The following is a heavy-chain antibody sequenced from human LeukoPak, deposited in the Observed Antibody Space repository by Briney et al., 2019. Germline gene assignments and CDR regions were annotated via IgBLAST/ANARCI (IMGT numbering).Heavy chain of an antibody. CDR1: GGSFSGYY. V-gene: IGHV4-34*01. CDR3: ARGRYDILTGYSTYYFDY. CDR2: INHSGST. D-gene: IGHD3-9*01. J-gene: IGHJ4*02. Sequence: PSETLSLACAAYGGSFSGYYWSWIRQPPGKGLEWIGEINHSGSTNYNPSLKSRVTISVDTSKNQFSLKLSSVTAADTAVYYCARGRYDILTGYSTYYFDYWGQGTLVTVSS.